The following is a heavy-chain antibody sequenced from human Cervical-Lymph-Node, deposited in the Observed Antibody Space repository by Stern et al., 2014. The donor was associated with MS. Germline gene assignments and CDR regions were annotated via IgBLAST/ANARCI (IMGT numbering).Heavy chain of an antibody. V-gene: IGHV3-21*01. CDR3: ARGRGGNYRYYFDY. CDR2: ISSGGSYI. Sequence: EVQLVESGGGLVTPGGSLRLSCAASGFTFSSYSMNWVRQAPGKGLEWVASISSGGSYIYYADSLKGRFTISRDNAKNSLYLQMNSLRAEDTAVYYCARGRGGNYRYYFDYGGQGTLVTVSS. J-gene: IGHJ4*02. CDR1: GFTFSSYS. D-gene: IGHD4-23*01.